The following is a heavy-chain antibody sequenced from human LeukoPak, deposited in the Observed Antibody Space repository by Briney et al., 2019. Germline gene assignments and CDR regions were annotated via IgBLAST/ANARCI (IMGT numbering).Heavy chain of an antibody. Sequence: QSGGSLRLSCAASGFTFXXXXXXXXCXXPGXGLXXXXXISYDGSNKYYADSVXXXFXXSRDXSKNTLYLQMNSLRAEDTAVYYCARAVPTMIEYDAFDIWGQGTMVTVSS. CDR2: ISYDGSNK. CDR3: ARAVPTMIEYDAFDI. CDR1: GFTFXXXX. D-gene: IGHD3-22*01. J-gene: IGHJ3*02. V-gene: IGHV3-30-3*01.